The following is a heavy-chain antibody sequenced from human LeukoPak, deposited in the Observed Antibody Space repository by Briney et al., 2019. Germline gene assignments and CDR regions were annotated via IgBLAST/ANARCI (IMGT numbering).Heavy chain of an antibody. Sequence: KPSETLSLTCTVSGGSIRSYYLSWIRQPPGKGLEWIGYVYYSGSTNYNPSLKSRVTISVDTSKNQFSLKLSSVTAADTAVYYCARYCGGDCRTVYGMDVWGQGTTVTVSS. J-gene: IGHJ6*02. V-gene: IGHV4-59*01. CDR1: GGSIRSYY. CDR3: ARYCGGDCRTVYGMDV. CDR2: VYYSGST. D-gene: IGHD2-21*02.